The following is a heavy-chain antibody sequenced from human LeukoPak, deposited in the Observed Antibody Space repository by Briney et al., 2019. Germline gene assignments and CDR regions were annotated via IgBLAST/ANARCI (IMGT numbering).Heavy chain of an antibody. CDR1: GFTFSSYS. CDR3: ARDWGGVRCSSTSCYLS. CDR2: ISSSSSYI. V-gene: IGHV3-21*01. Sequence: GGSLRLSCAASGFTFSSYSMNWVRQAPGKGLEWVSSISSSSSYIYYADSVKGRFTISRDNAKNSLYLQMNSLRAEDTAVYYRARDWGGVRCSSTSCYLSWGQGTLVTVSS. J-gene: IGHJ4*02. D-gene: IGHD2-2*01.